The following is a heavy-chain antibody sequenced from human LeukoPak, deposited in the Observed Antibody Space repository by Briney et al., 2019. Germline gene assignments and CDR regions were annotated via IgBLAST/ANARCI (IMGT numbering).Heavy chain of an antibody. V-gene: IGHV1-69*13. CDR1: GGTFSSYA. D-gene: IGHD6-13*01. Sequence: ASVKVSCKASGGTFSSYAISWVRQAPGQGLEWMGGIIPIFGTANYAQKFQGRVTITADESTSTAYMELSSLRSEDTAVYYCAGDGGDMGSSWPDASYYFDYWGQGTLVTVSS. CDR2: IIPIFGTA. J-gene: IGHJ4*02. CDR3: AGDGGDMGSSWPDASYYFDY.